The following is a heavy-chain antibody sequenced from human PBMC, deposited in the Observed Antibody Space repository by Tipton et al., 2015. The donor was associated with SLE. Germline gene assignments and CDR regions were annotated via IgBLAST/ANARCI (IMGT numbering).Heavy chain of an antibody. D-gene: IGHD3-22*01. Sequence: TLSLTCAVSGYSISSGYFWGWCRQPPGRGLEWIGSIHHSGPIFYNPSLKSRVSISVDMSKNQFSLMLTSVTAADTAVYYCARGLRADRSSHFDYWGQGTLATVSS. CDR1: GYSISSGYF. CDR3: ARGLRADRSSHFDY. V-gene: IGHV4-38-2*01. CDR2: IHHSGPI. J-gene: IGHJ4*02.